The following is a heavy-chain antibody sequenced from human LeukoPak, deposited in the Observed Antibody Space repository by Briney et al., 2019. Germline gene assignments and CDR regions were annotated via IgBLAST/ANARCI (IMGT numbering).Heavy chain of an antibody. CDR2: ISSSGSTI. V-gene: IGHV3-11*01. CDR3: ARAGLTGPYYYYGMDV. J-gene: IGHJ6*02. D-gene: IGHD3-9*01. Sequence: RGSLRLSCAASGFTFSDYYMSWIRQAPGKGLEWVSYISSSGSTIYYADSVKGRFTISRDNAKNSLYLQMNSLRAEDTAVYYCARAGLTGPYYYYGMDVWGQGTTVTVSS. CDR1: GFTFSDYY.